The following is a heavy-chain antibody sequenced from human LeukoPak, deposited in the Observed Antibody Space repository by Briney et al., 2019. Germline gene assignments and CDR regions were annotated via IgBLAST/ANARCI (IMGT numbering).Heavy chain of an antibody. Sequence: GGTLRLSCAASGFTFSRYGMSWVRQAPGKGLEWVSAISGSGGSTYYADSVKGRFTISRDNSKNTLYLQMNSLRAEDTAVYYCAKGTGYSSSWYTYWGQGTLVTVSS. V-gene: IGHV3-23*01. CDR3: AKGTGYSSSWYTY. CDR1: GFTFSRYG. CDR2: ISGSGGST. D-gene: IGHD6-13*01. J-gene: IGHJ4*02.